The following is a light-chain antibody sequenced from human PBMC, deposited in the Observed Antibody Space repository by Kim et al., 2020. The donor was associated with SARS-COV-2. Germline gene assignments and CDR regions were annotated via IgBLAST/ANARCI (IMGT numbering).Light chain of an antibody. CDR1: QSVTSN. V-gene: IGKV3-15*01. Sequence: PGERATLACRASQSVTSNLAWYQQKPGQAPRLLVYGASTRATGVPTRFSGSGSGTEFTLTISSLQSEDFAIYYCLQYNNWPPLTFGGGTRVEI. CDR3: LQYNNWPPLT. J-gene: IGKJ4*01. CDR2: GAS.